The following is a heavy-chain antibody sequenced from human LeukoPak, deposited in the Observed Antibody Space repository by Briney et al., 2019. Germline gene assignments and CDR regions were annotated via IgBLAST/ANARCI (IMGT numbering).Heavy chain of an antibody. CDR2: IHSDGSST. J-gene: IGHJ3*02. Sequence: PGGSLRLSCAASGFTFSRYWMHWVRQAPGKGLVWVSRIHSDGSSTSYADSVKGRFTISRDNAKNTLYLQMNSLRAEDTAVYYCARESTPYYYDSSGYYYGNAFDIWGRGTMVTVSS. V-gene: IGHV3-74*01. CDR3: ARESTPYYYDSSGYYYGNAFDI. D-gene: IGHD3-22*01. CDR1: GFTFSRYW.